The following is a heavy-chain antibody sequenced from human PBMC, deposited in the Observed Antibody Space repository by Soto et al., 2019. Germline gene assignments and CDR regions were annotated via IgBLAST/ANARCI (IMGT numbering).Heavy chain of an antibody. J-gene: IGHJ6*02. D-gene: IGHD2-21*01. CDR2: IWYNGSNK. CDR3: STDPDFVDIVSSIVNHYSFSGMDV. CDR1: GFTFSRYG. Sequence: QVQVVESGGGVVQPGRSLRISCEVSGFTFSRYGMHWVRQAPGKGLEWVAFIWYNGSNKRYGDSVKGRFSVSRNDLKNRVYPQMKSLRVEDTGVYSCSTDPDFVDIVSSIVNHYSFSGMDVWGQGTTVTVS. V-gene: IGHV3-33*03.